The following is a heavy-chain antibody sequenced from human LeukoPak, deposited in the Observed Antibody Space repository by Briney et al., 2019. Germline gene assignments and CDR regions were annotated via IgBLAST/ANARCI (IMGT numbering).Heavy chain of an antibody. D-gene: IGHD4-11*01. Sequence: PSETLSLTCAVYGGSFSTYSWSWIRQPPGKGLEWIGDINYSGNTNYNPSFKSRVIASIDTSKDQFSLKLNSVTAWDTAVYYCARHVDMTTVNYYYLDVWGKGTTVTVSS. CDR3: ARHVDMTTVNYYYLDV. V-gene: IGHV4-34*01. CDR1: GGSFSTYS. J-gene: IGHJ6*03. CDR2: INYSGNT.